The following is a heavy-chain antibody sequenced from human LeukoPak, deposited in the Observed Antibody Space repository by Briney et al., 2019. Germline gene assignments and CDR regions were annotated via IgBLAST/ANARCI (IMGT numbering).Heavy chain of an antibody. CDR1: GFTVSSNY. V-gene: IGHV3-53*05. CDR3: AREVRVGATTVDY. D-gene: IGHD1-26*01. Sequence: GGSLRLSCAASGFTVSSNYMSWVRQAPGKGLEWVSVIYSGGSTYYADSVKGRFTISRDNSKNTLYLQMNSLRSEDTAVYYCAREVRVGATTVDYWGQGTLVTVSS. J-gene: IGHJ4*02. CDR2: IYSGGST.